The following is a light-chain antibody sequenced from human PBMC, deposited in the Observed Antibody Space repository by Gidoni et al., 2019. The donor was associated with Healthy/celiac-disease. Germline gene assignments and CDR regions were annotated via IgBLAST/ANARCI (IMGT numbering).Light chain of an antibody. J-gene: IGKJ4*01. V-gene: IGKV1-39*01. CDR1: QSISSY. Sequence: DIQMTQSPSSLSASVGDRVTITCRASQSISSYLNWYQQKPGKAPKLLIYAAASLQSGVPSRCSGSGSGTDVTLTISSLQPEDFATYYCQQSYSTLLTFGGGTKVEIK. CDR3: QQSYSTLLT. CDR2: AAA.